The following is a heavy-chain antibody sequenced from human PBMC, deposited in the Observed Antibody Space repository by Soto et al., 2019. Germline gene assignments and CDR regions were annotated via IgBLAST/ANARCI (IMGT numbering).Heavy chain of an antibody. CDR1: GFTFSNFE. J-gene: IGHJ6*02. CDR3: ARAECSSPDCLTAYYSYGLDV. V-gene: IGHV3-48*03. D-gene: IGHD3-9*01. Sequence: GGSLRLSCGASGFTFSNFEMHWVRQAPGKGLEWVSYINTAGSTKYYAESVKGRFTISRDNARNSLFLQMNSLRAEDTAVYYCARAECSSPDCLTAYYSYGLDVWGQGSTVTVSS. CDR2: INTAGSTK.